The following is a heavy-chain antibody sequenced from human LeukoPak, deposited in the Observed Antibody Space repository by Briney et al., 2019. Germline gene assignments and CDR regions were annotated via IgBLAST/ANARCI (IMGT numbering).Heavy chain of an antibody. Sequence: GASVKVSCKASGYTFTGYYTHWVRQAPGQGLGWMGWINPNSGGTNYAQKFQGRVTMTRDTSISTAYMELSRLRSDDTAVYYCARGRRYVDHKPDDYWGQGTLVTVSS. CDR2: INPNSGGT. CDR1: GYTFTGYY. V-gene: IGHV1-2*02. D-gene: IGHD4-17*01. CDR3: ARGRRYVDHKPDDY. J-gene: IGHJ4*02.